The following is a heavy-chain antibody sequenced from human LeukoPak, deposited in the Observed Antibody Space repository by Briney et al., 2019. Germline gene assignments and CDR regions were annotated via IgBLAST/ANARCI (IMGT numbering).Heavy chain of an antibody. J-gene: IGHJ6*02. D-gene: IGHD6-13*01. CDR1: GGSISSGGYY. CDR3: ARDRSSSWYAPYYYGMDV. CDR2: IYYSGST. Sequence: SSQTLSLACTVSGGSISSGGYYWSWIRQHPGKGLEWIGYIYYSGSTYYNPSLKSRVTISVDTSKNQFSLKLSSVTAADTAVYYCARDRSSSWYAPYYYGMDVWGQGTTVTVSS. V-gene: IGHV4-31*03.